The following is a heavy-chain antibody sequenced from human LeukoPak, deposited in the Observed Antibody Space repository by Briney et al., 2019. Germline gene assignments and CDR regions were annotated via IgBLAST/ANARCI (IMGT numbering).Heavy chain of an antibody. CDR3: ARDSTYYYASGSSGPHYFDN. Sequence: GRSLRLSCAASGFTFGSYAMHWVRQAPGKGLEWVSIISSGGSYEYYADSVKGRFTISRDNSKNTLYLQLNSLRAEDTAVYYCARDSTYYYASGSSGPHYFDNWGQGTLITVSS. CDR2: ISSGGSYE. D-gene: IGHD3-10*01. J-gene: IGHJ4*02. CDR1: GFTFGSYA. V-gene: IGHV3-30*01.